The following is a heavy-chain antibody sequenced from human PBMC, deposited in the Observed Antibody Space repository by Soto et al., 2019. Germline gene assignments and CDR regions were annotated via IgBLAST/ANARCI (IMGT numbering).Heavy chain of an antibody. Sequence: QVQLVQSGAEVRKPGSSVKVSCRASGGTFSGYAIGWVRQAPGQGPEWMGGIIPMLGTANYAQKFQGRVTITADESTATAYMDLSSLTSDDTALYYCARERMVRGTMGWFDPWGQGTLVTVSS. CDR3: ARERMVRGTMGWFDP. V-gene: IGHV1-69*11. CDR1: GGTFSGYA. J-gene: IGHJ5*02. D-gene: IGHD3-10*01. CDR2: IIPMLGTA.